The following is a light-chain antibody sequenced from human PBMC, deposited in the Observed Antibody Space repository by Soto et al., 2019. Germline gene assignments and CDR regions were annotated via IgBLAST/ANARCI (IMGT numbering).Light chain of an antibody. J-gene: IGLJ3*02. CDR2: DNN. CDR1: SSNIGNNY. CDR3: GTWDSSLSAWV. V-gene: IGLV1-51*01. Sequence: QAVVTQPPSVSAAPGRKVTISCSGSSSNIGNNYVSWYQQFPGTAPQLLIYDNNKRPSGIPDRFSGSKSGTSATLGITGLQTGDEADYYCGTWDSSLSAWVFGGGTKVTVL.